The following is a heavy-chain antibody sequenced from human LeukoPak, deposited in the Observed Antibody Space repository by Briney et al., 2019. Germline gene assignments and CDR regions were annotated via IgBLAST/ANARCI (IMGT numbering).Heavy chain of an antibody. D-gene: IGHD5-24*01. V-gene: IGHV4-39*07. CDR1: GGSISSSSYY. CDR2: IYYGGST. Sequence: SETLSLTCTVSGGSISSSSYYWGWIRQPPGKGLEWIGSIYYGGSTYYNPSLRSRVSISVDTSKNQFSLNLSSVTAADTAVYFCARDRGDGYNWDGFDIWGQGTLVTVSS. J-gene: IGHJ3*02. CDR3: ARDRGDGYNWDGFDI.